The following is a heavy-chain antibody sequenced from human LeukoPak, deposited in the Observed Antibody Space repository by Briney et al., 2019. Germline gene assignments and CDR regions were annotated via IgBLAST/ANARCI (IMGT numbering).Heavy chain of an antibody. D-gene: IGHD2-21*02. CDR2: ITGASTWT. CDR3: ASELVSLGTAYFDL. CDR1: GFTFGTYG. V-gene: IGHV3-23*01. Sequence: PGGSLRLSCEASGFTFGTYGMTWVRQAPGKGLEWVSGITGASTWTYYADSVRGRFTISRDNSKNTLHLQMNNLTADDTAIYYCASELVSLGTAYFDLWGRGSLVTVSS. J-gene: IGHJ2*01.